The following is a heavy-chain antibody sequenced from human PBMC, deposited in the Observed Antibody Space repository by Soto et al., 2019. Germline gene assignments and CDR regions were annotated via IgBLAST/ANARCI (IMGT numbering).Heavy chain of an antibody. CDR1: GLTFNYYW. Sequence: EVQLVESEGGLVQRGGSLRLSCAASGLTFNYYWRHWGSQAPGQWLVWVSHINSDGSTTTYADSVNGRFTISRDKAKNTLYLQMNRLRAEDTAVYYCVRGDKGGFDLWGQGTTVTVSS. J-gene: IGHJ3*01. CDR2: INSDGSTT. D-gene: IGHD2-21*02. V-gene: IGHV3-74*01. CDR3: VRGDKGGFDL.